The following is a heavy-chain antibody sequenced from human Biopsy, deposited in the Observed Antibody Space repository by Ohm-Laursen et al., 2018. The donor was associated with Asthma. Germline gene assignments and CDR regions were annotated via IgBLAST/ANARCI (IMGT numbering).Heavy chain of an antibody. Sequence: SLRLSCSATGFTFNSYGMHWVRQAPGKGLEWVAVMSFDGRQTYYADSVKGRFTISRDNSKNTLYLQMNSLRAEDTAVYYCAKERYYDFWSGYPIWGQGTMVTVSS. J-gene: IGHJ3*02. CDR3: AKERYYDFWSGYPI. CDR2: MSFDGRQT. V-gene: IGHV3-30*18. D-gene: IGHD3-3*01. CDR1: GFTFNSYG.